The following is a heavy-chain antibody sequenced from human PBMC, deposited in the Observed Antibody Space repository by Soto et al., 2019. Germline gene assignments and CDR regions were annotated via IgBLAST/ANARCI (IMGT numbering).Heavy chain of an antibody. CDR3: ARVLRTNPIVYGMDV. J-gene: IGHJ6*02. D-gene: IGHD1-26*01. Sequence: GASVKVSCKASGYTFTSYAMHWVRQAPGQRLEWMGWINAGNGNTKYSQKFQGRVTITRDTSASTAYMELSSLRSEDTAVYYCARVLRTNPIVYGMDVWGQGTTVTVSS. CDR1: GYTFTSYA. CDR2: INAGNGNT. V-gene: IGHV1-3*01.